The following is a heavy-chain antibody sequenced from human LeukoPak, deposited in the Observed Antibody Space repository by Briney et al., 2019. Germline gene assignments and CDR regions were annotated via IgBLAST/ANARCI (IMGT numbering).Heavy chain of an antibody. CDR3: ARLHPLFDY. V-gene: IGHV4-39*01. CDR1: GGSISSSSYY. CDR2: IYYSGST. Sequence: SETLSLTCTVSGGSISSSSYYWGWIRQPPGKGLEWIGSIYYSGSTYYNPSLKSRVTISVDTSKNQFSLKLSSVTAADTAVYYCARLHPLFDYWGQGTLVTVSS. J-gene: IGHJ4*02.